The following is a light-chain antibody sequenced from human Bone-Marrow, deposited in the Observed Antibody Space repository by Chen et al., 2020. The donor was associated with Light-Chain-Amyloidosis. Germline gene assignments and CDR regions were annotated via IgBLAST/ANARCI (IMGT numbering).Light chain of an antibody. CDR3: QSADSSGTNEVI. V-gene: IGLV3-25*03. CDR1: DLPTKY. CDR2: RDT. Sequence: SYELTQPPSVSVSPGQTARITCSGDDLPTKYSYWYQQKPGQAPVLVINRDTERPSRNQERFSGSRSGTTAAVTSSGVQEEDEDDYHCQSADSSGTNEVIFGGGTKRTVL. J-gene: IGLJ2*01.